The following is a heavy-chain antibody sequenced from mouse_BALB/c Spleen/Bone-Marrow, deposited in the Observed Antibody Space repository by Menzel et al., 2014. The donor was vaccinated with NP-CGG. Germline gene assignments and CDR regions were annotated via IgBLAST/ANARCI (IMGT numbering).Heavy chain of an antibody. V-gene: IGHV5-12-1*01. CDR3: ARHYGYGAMDY. D-gene: IGHD1-2*01. J-gene: IGHJ4*01. Sequence: EVQLVESGGGSVKPGGSLKLSCAASGFAFSSYDMSWVRQTPEKRLEWVAYISSGGGSTYYPDTVKGRFAISRDNAKNTLYLQMSSLKSEDTAMYYCARHYGYGAMDYWGQGTSVTVSS. CDR2: ISSGGGST. CDR1: GFAFSSYD.